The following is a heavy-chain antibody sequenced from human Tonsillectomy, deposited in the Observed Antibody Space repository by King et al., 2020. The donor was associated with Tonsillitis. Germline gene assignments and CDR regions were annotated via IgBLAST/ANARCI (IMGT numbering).Heavy chain of an antibody. CDR3: ARDTYYDSSGYFGYYGMDV. CDR1: GYTFTSYY. CDR2: INPSGGST. V-gene: IGHV1-46*03. J-gene: IGHJ6*02. D-gene: IGHD3-22*01. Sequence: QVQLVESGAEVKKPGASVKVSCKASGYTFTSYYMHWVRQAPGQGLEWMGIINPSGGSTSYAQKFQGRVTMTRDTSTSAVYMELSSLRSEDTAVYYCARDTYYDSSGYFGYYGMDVWGQGTTVTVSS.